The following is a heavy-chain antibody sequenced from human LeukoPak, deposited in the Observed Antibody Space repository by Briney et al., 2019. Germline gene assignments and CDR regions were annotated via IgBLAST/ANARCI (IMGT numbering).Heavy chain of an antibody. D-gene: IGHD6-13*01. CDR1: GYTFTSYG. CDR2: ISAYNGNT. J-gene: IGHJ4*02. V-gene: IGHV1-18*01. CDR3: ARDLRRLAAAPNSTPLDY. Sequence: ASVMVSCKASGYTFTSYGISWVRQAPGQGLEWMGWISAYNGNTNYAQKLQGRVTMTTDTSTSTAYMELRSLRSDDTAVYYCARDLRRLAAAPNSTPLDYWGQGTLVTVSS.